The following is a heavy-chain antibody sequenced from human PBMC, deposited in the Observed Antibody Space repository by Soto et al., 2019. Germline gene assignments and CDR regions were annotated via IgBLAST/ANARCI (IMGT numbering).Heavy chain of an antibody. CDR1: GFTFASYV. D-gene: IGHD3-16*02. V-gene: IGHV3-23*01. Sequence: GGSLRLSCAGSGFTFASYVMTWVRQAPGKGLEWVSSISATGGSTYYAGSVKGRFTISRDNSKNSLYLQMNSLRAEDTAIYYCANAEHPRRSIGFDYWGQGTLVTVSS. CDR3: ANAEHPRRSIGFDY. J-gene: IGHJ4*02. CDR2: ISATGGST.